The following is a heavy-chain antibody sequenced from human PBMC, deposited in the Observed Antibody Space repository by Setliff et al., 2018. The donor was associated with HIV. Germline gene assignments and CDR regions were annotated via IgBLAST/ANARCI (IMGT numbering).Heavy chain of an antibody. J-gene: IGHJ4*02. CDR1: GGDYY. D-gene: IGHD3-22*01. V-gene: IGHV4-39*01. Sequence: SETLSLTCTVSGGDYYWGWIRQPPGEGLEWIASINYSGNTYYNPSLKSRVTISVDTSKNQFSLRLSSVTAADTAVYYCARHSGLGGYYSPFDYWGPGTLVTVSS. CDR2: INYSGNT. CDR3: ARHSGLGGYYSPFDY.